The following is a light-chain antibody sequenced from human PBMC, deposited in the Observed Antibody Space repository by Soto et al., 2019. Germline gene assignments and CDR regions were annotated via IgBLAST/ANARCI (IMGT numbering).Light chain of an antibody. CDR1: QSISNL. CDR2: DAS. CDR3: QHYNSYSEA. V-gene: IGKV1-5*01. Sequence: GDRVTISCRANQSISNLLAWYQQKPGKAPKLLIYDASSLESGVPSRFRGSGSGTEFTLTISSLQPDDFATYYCQHYNSYSEAFGQGTKV. J-gene: IGKJ1*01.